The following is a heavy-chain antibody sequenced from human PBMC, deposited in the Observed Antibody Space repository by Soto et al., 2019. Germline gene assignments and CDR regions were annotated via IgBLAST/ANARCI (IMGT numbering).Heavy chain of an antibody. V-gene: IGHV1-69*01. CDR3: AKVRYSSPMGYYYGMEV. CDR2: IIPVFGTA. J-gene: IGHJ6*02. D-gene: IGHD2-2*01. Sequence: QAQLEQSGGEVKKPGSSVKVSCKASRVAFSKFIVTWVRQAPGVGLEWVGGIIPVFGTANYAQKFQGRVTITADESTSTSYMEVNNLRSEDTAVYYCAKVRYSSPMGYYYGMEVWGQGTTVTVSS. CDR1: RVAFSKFI.